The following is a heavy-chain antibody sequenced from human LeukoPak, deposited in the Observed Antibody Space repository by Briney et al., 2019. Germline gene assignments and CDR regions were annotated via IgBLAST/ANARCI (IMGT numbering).Heavy chain of an antibody. CDR3: AIPDPIVGASKVFDY. V-gene: IGHV1-69*04. CDR2: IIPILGIA. CDR1: GGTFSSYA. Sequence: ASVKVSCKASGGTFSSYAISWVRQAPGQGLEWMGRIIPILGIANYAQKFQGRVTITRDTSANTAYMELSSLISEDTAVYYCAIPDPIVGASKVFDYWGQGTLVTVSS. D-gene: IGHD1-26*01. J-gene: IGHJ4*02.